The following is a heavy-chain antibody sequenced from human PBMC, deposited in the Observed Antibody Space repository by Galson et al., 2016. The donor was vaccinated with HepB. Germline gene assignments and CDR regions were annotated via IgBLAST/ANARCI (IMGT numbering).Heavy chain of an antibody. CDR1: GFTFSDYY. Sequence: PLRLSCAASGFTFSDYYMDWVRRTPGKGLERVGRTRNKANGFTREYAASVKGRLRISRDDSKNSLYLQMNSLRSEDTAVYYCARAAYCSGGACYHAFDPWGQGTLGTVSS. D-gene: IGHD2-15*01. CDR3: ARAAYCSGGACYHAFDP. CDR2: TRNKANGFTR. J-gene: IGHJ5*02. V-gene: IGHV3-72*01.